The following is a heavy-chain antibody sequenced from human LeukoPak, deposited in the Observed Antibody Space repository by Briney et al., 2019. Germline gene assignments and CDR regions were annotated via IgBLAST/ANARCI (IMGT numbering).Heavy chain of an antibody. V-gene: IGHV3-33*08. D-gene: IGHD5-12*01. J-gene: IGHJ4*02. CDR3: ARDGYSGYDFYFDY. Sequence: GGSLRLSCAASGFTFSSYSMNWVRQAPGKGLEWVAVIWFDGSDKYYADSVKGRFTISRDNSKNTLYLQMNSLRAEDTAVYYCARDGYSGYDFYFDYWGQGSLVTVSS. CDR2: IWFDGSDK. CDR1: GFTFSSYS.